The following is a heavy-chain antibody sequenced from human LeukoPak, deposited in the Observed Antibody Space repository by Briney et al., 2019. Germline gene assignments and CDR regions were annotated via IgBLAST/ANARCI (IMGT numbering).Heavy chain of an antibody. Sequence: GGSLRLFCPASGFTFSSYDIPWVRQATGKGLEWVSGIGTAGEKYYPGSVKGRFTISRENAKNSLYLQMKSLRAGDTAVYYCARAAYSSTWYSRYFDLWGRGTLVTVSS. D-gene: IGHD6-13*01. V-gene: IGHV3-13*01. CDR1: GFTFSSYD. CDR3: ARAAYSSTWYSRYFDL. CDR2: IGTAGEK. J-gene: IGHJ2*01.